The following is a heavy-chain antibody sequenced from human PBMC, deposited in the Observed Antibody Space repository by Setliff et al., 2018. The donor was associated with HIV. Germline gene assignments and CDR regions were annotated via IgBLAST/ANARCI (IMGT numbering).Heavy chain of an antibody. CDR1: GGSVSSTNW. CDR2: IFHSGTT. Sequence: SETLSLTCAVSGGSVSSTNWWNWVRQPPGKGLEWIGEIFHSGTTYYNPSLKSRVTISVDTSKNQFSLKLSSATAADTAVYYCARRLQFLEFLHGVGGLDVWGQGTTVTVSS. D-gene: IGHD3-3*01. CDR3: ARRLQFLEFLHGVGGLDV. V-gene: IGHV4-4*02. J-gene: IGHJ6*02.